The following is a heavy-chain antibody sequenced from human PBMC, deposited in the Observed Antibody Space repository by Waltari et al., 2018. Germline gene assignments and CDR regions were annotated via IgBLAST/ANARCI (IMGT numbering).Heavy chain of an antibody. J-gene: IGHJ6*03. D-gene: IGHD3-3*01. CDR2: IITVCGTA. CDR1: GGTFSSYA. V-gene: IGHV1-69*14. CDR3: ARGRGDFWSGYYKRYYYYYYMDV. Sequence: QVQLVQSGAEVKKPGSSVKVSCKASGGTFSSYAISWVRQAPGQGLEWMGGIITVCGTANYGRKFQGGVTITADKATSTAYMELSSLRSEDTAVYYCARGRGDFWSGYYKRYYYYYYMDVWGKGTTVTVSS.